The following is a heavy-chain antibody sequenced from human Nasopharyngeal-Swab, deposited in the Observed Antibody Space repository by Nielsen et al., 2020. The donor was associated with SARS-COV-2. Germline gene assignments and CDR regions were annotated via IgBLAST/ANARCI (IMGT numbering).Heavy chain of an antibody. CDR2: SRNEAHSFTT. CDR1: GFTLSEHY. V-gene: IGHV3-72*01. CDR3: VRADISGYFDY. D-gene: IGHD3-22*01. J-gene: IGHJ4*02. Sequence: GESLKISCAASGFTLSEHYMDWVRQAPGKGLEWVGRSRNEAHSFTTEYAAPVKGRFTISRDDSENSLYLQMNSLKIEDTAVYYCVRADISGYFDYWGQGTLVTVSS.